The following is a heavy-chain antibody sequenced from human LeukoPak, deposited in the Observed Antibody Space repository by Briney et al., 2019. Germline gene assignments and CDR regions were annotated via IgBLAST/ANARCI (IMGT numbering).Heavy chain of an antibody. CDR3: ARALGTGWSQKE. V-gene: IGHV4-34*01. CDR1: GGSLSGYY. J-gene: IGHJ4*02. Sequence: SETLSLTCAVYGGSLSGYYWSWIRQPPGKGLEWIGEINHSGSTNYNPSLKSRVTISLDTSKNQFSLKLSSVTAADTAVYYCARALGTGWSQKEWGQGTLVTVSS. CDR2: INHSGST. D-gene: IGHD6-19*01.